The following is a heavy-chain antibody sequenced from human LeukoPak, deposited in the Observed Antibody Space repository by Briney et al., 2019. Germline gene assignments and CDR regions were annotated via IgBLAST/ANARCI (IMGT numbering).Heavy chain of an antibody. D-gene: IGHD3-10*01. CDR1: GGSISSDSHY. CDR3: ARDLERGSGYFDY. Sequence: PSETLSLTCTVSGGSISSDSHYWNWVRQPVGKGLEWIGRIFASGTINYNPSLKTRVTISVDTSKNQFSLKLSSVTAADTAVYYCARDLERGSGYFDYWGQGTLVTVSS. J-gene: IGHJ4*02. V-gene: IGHV4-61*02. CDR2: IFASGTI.